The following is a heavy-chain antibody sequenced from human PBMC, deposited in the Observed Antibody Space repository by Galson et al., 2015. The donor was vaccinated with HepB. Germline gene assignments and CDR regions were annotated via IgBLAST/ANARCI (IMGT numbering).Heavy chain of an antibody. J-gene: IGHJ4*02. D-gene: IGHD3-22*01. V-gene: IGHV4-39*01. CDR1: GASILSSNDY. Sequence: SETLSLTCSVSGASILSSNDYWGWVRQPPGMGLEWIGNIFYNGVSYYNTSLMSRVTMSVDTSKNQFSLKLSSVTAADTAVYYCARLRSKYDSSGDFVPYYFDYWDQGTLVPVSS. CDR3: ARLRSKYDSSGDFVPYYFDY. CDR2: IFYNGVS.